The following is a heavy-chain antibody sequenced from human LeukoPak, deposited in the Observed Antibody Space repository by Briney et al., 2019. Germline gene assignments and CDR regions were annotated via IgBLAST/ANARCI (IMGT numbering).Heavy chain of an antibody. Sequence: GESLKISCKGSGYIFTSYYIGWVRQMPGKGLEWMGIIYPGDSDTRYSPSFQGQVTISADKSISTAYLQWSSLKASDTAMYYCARPHGSGSYYREYYFDYWGQGTLVTVSS. J-gene: IGHJ4*02. V-gene: IGHV5-51*01. D-gene: IGHD3-10*01. CDR2: IYPGDSDT. CDR3: ARPHGSGSYYREYYFDY. CDR1: GYIFTSYY.